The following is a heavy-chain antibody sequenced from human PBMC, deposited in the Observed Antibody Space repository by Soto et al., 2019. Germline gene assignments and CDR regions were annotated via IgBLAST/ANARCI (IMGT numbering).Heavy chain of an antibody. V-gene: IGHV4-59*01. CDR2: IHYNGNT. CDR3: AREGNLGRWLQPLDF. D-gene: IGHD5-12*01. J-gene: IGHJ4*02. Sequence: SSDTLSLPCTVSGAFISAYSWSWVRQPPGKGLEWIGNIHYNGNTKYNPSLKSRVTMSVDTSKNQFSLKLISVTAADTAKYFCAREGNLGRWLQPLDFWGQGTLVTVS. CDR1: GAFISAYS.